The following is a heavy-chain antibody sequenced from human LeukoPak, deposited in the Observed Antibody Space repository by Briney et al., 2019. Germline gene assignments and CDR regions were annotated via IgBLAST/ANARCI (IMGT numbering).Heavy chain of an antibody. CDR3: ARVGAPGSYYDSSGYYFDY. D-gene: IGHD3-22*01. V-gene: IGHV1-69*13. J-gene: IGHJ4*02. CDR2: IIPIFGTA. Sequence: SVKVSCKASGGTFSSYAISWVRQAPGQGLEWMGGIIPIFGTANYAQKFQGRVTITADEPTSTAYMELSSLRSEDTAVYYCARVGAPGSYYDSSGYYFDYWGQGTLVTVSS. CDR1: GGTFSSYA.